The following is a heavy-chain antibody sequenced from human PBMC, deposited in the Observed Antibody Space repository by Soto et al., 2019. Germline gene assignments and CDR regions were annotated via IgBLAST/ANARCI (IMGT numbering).Heavy chain of an antibody. V-gene: IGHV3-23*01. J-gene: IGHJ6*02. CDR1: GFTFISYA. CDR2: ISGSGGST. CDR3: ASDYSNYGGVYYYYGMDV. Sequence: GSLRLSCAASGFTFISYAMSCFLESPGKGLEWVSAISGSGGSTYYADSVKGRFTISRDNSKNTLYLQMNSLRAEDTAVYYCASDYSNYGGVYYYYGMDVWGQGTTVTVSS. D-gene: IGHD4-4*01.